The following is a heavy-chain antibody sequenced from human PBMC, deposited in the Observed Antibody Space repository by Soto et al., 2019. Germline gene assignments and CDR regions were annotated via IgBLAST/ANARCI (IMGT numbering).Heavy chain of an antibody. V-gene: IGHV4-61*01. CDR2: VYHSGTT. Sequence: QVQLQESGPGLVKPSETLSLTCTVSGGSVSSGSYSWSWMRQPPGKGLEWIGYVYHSGTTNYNPSPQSRVTTSVDTSKTQCSLELSAVTAADTAVYFCARGGGSYSIAYWGQGTLVTVSS. D-gene: IGHD1-26*01. CDR3: ARGGGSYSIAY. J-gene: IGHJ4*02. CDR1: GGSVSSGSYS.